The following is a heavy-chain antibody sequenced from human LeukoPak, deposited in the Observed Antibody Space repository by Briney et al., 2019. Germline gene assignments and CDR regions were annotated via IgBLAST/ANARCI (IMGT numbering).Heavy chain of an antibody. Sequence: GGSLRLSCAACGFTFRSYAMHWVRQAPGKGLKWVAVISYDGSNKYYADSVKGRFTISRDNSKNTLYLQMNSLRAEDTAVYYCARDLSNYYYGSGLGYWGQGTLVTVSS. J-gene: IGHJ4*02. D-gene: IGHD3-10*01. CDR1: GFTFRSYA. CDR3: ARDLSNYYYGSGLGY. V-gene: IGHV3-30*04. CDR2: ISYDGSNK.